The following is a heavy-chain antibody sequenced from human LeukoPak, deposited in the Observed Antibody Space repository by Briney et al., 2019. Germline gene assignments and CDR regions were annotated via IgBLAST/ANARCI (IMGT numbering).Heavy chain of an antibody. J-gene: IGHJ4*02. D-gene: IGHD3-22*01. CDR3: ARSRYYYDSSGYSGYDY. CDR2: INPNSGGT. CDR1: GYTFTGYY. V-gene: IGHV1-2*02. Sequence: ASVKVSCKASGYTFTGYYMHWVRQAPGQGLEWMGWINPNSGGTNYAQKFQGRVTMTRDTSISTAYMELSRLRSDDTAVYYCARSRYYYDSSGYSGYDYWGQGTLVTVSS.